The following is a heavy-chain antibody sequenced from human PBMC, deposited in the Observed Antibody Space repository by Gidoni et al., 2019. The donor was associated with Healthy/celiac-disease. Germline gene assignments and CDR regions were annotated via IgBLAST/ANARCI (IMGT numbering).Heavy chain of an antibody. CDR3: ALIMAEYSSLGGMDV. V-gene: IGHV2-26*01. D-gene: IGHD6-6*01. CDR2: ILSNDEK. CDR1: GFSRRTARMG. J-gene: IGHJ6*02. Sequence: QVTLKASGPVLVKPSETLTRTCTVSGFSRRTARMGGSWIRQPPGKALEWLAHILSNDEKSYSTSLKSRLTISMDTSKIQVVLTMPNMDPVDTATYYCALIMAEYSSLGGMDVWGQGTTVTVSS.